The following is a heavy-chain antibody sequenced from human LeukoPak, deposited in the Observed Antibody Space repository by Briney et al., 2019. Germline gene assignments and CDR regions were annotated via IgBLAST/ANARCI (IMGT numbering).Heavy chain of an antibody. CDR2: ISYSGGT. D-gene: IGHD3-22*01. CDR1: GGSISSYY. CDR3: AGEFYYDSSGLNWFDP. J-gene: IGHJ5*02. V-gene: IGHV4-59*01. Sequence: SETLSLTCTVSGGSISSYYWSWLRQPPGKGLEWIGYISYSGGTNYNPSLKSRVTISVDTSKNQFSLKLTSVTAADTAVYYCAGEFYYDSSGLNWFDPWGQGTLVTVSS.